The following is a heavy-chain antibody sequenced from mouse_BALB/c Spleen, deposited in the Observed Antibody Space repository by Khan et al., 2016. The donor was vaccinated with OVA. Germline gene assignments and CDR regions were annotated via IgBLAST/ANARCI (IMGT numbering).Heavy chain of an antibody. D-gene: IGHD2-14*01. CDR2: IWGGGGT. CDR1: GFSLSRYN. Sequence: VQLKESGPGLVTPSQSLSITCTVSGFSLSRYNIHWVRQPPGKGLEWLGMIWGGGGTDYNSTLTIRLSISKDNSKSQVFLKMNSLQTDDTARYFCARAYYRYDGYYAMDYWGQGTSVTVSS. J-gene: IGHJ4*01. V-gene: IGHV2-6-4*01. CDR3: ARAYYRYDGYYAMDY.